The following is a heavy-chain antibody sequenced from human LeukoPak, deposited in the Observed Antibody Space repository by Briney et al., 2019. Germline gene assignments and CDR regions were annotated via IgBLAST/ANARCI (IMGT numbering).Heavy chain of an antibody. Sequence: GGSLRLSCAPSGFTFSRYSINWVRQAPGKGLEWISYISAGGSTMYYADSVKGRFTISRDNAKNALYLQVSSLRDEDTAVYCCARGEYDWGQGTLVTVSS. CDR2: ISAGGSTM. D-gene: IGHD3-10*01. V-gene: IGHV3-48*02. CDR3: ARGEYD. CDR1: GFTFSRYS. J-gene: IGHJ4*02.